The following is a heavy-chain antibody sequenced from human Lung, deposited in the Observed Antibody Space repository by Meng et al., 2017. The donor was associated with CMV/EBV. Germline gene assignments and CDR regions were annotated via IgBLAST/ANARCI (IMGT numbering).Heavy chain of an antibody. CDR3: ARVGAYCGGDCSHPR. CDR2: IYHSGST. Sequence: QGQQPGPGPGKATPSGTLSLTCAVSGGTHSSRNWWSWVRQPPGKGLEWIGEIYHSGSTNYNPSLKSRATISVDEYKTQFSLRLSSVTAADTAVYYCARVGAYCGGDCSHPRWGQGTLVTVSS. J-gene: IGHJ4*02. V-gene: IGHV4-4*02. CDR1: GGTHSSRNW. D-gene: IGHD2-21*02.